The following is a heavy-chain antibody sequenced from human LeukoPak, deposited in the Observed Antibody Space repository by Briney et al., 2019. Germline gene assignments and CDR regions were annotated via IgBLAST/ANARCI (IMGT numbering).Heavy chain of an antibody. D-gene: IGHD3-16*01. V-gene: IGHV3-74*01. J-gene: IGHJ4*02. CDR3: VRDLGGF. CDR2: ISSNGRTT. Sequence: PGGPLRLSCAASGFTFSDFWMHWVRQAPGKGLVWVSRISSNGRTTDYADSVKGRFTISRDNRKNTLYLQMNSLRVEDIGVYYCVRDLGGFWGQGTLVTVSS. CDR1: GFTFSDFW.